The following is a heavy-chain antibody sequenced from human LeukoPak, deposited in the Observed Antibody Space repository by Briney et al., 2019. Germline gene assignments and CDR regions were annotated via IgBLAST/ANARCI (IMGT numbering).Heavy chain of an antibody. V-gene: IGHV3-30*04. D-gene: IGHD2-2*01. CDR2: IEADGRNK. J-gene: IGHJ4*02. CDR3: AKDLSRRDALLDY. CDR1: GFTFSTHT. Sequence: GGSLRLSCAPSGFTFSTHTMHWVRQAPGKGQEWEAVIEADGRNKFHAESVRGRFTISRDNSKNTLYLQMNSLRAEDTVVYYCAKDLSRRDALLDYWGQGTLVTVSS.